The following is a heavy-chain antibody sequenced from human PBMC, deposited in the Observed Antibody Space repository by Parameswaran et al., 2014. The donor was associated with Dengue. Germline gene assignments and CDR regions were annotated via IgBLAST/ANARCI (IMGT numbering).Heavy chain of an antibody. J-gene: IGHJ4*02. Sequence: SWVRQAPGQGLEWMGWISAYNGNTNYAQKLQGRVTMTTDTSTSTAYMELRSLRSDDTAVYYCAREGGSYLDYWGQGTLVTVSS. V-gene: IGHV1-18*01. CDR3: AREGGSYLDY. D-gene: IGHD1-26*01. CDR2: ISAYNGNT.